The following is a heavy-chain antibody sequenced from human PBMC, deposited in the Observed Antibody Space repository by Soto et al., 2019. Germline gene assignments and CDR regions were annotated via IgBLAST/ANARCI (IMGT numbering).Heavy chain of an antibody. CDR1: GFTFSSYG. Sequence: GGSLRLSCAASGFTFSSYGMHWVRQAPGKGLEWVAATTYDGGIKHYVDSVKGRFTISRDNSKNTLYLQMNSLRVEDTATYYCAGALENPYVYYGLNVWGQGTTVTVSS. J-gene: IGHJ6*02. CDR2: TTYDGGIK. V-gene: IGHV3-30*03. D-gene: IGHD1-1*01. CDR3: AGALENPYVYYGLNV.